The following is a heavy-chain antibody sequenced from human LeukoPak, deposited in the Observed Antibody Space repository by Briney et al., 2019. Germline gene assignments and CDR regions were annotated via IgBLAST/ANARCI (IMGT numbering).Heavy chain of an antibody. CDR2: IIPIFGTA. D-gene: IGHD6-6*01. CDR1: GGTFSSYA. V-gene: IGHV1-69*05. J-gene: IGHJ4*02. Sequence: ASVKVSCKASGGTFSSYAISWVRQAPGQGLEWMGRIIPIFGTANYAQKFQGRVTITTDESTSTAYMELSSLRSEDTAVYYCASDQGAEYSSSSGQGYFDYWGQGTLVTVSS. CDR3: ASDQGAEYSSSSGQGYFDY.